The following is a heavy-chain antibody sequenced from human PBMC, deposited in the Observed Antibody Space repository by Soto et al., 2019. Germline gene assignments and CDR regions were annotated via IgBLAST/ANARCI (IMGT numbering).Heavy chain of an antibody. J-gene: IGHJ4*02. CDR3: AREADWGGGYCSGGSCPIDY. D-gene: IGHD2-15*01. CDR1: GYSFTSYW. CDR2: IYPGDSDT. Sequence: GESLKISCKGSGYSFTSYWIGWVRQMPGKGLEWMGIIYPGDSDTRYSPSFQGQVTISADKSISTAYLQWSSLKASDTAMYYCAREADWGGGYCSGGSCPIDYWGQGTLVTVSS. V-gene: IGHV5-51*01.